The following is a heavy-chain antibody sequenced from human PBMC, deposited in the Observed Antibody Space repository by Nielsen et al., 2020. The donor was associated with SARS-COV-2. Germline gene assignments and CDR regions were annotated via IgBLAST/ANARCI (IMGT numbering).Heavy chain of an antibody. D-gene: IGHD1-7*01. CDR1: GESFSGYY. CDR2: ISNSGTT. V-gene: IGHV4-34*01. Sequence: SETLSLTCAVSGESFSGYYQWRWIRQPPGKGLEWIGEISNSGTTNYNPSLKSRVTMSLDSSKNQFSLKLRSVTAADTAVYFCARGLMSGTPDLYYSYMDVWDKGSTVTVSS. J-gene: IGHJ6*03. CDR3: ARGLMSGTPDLYYSYMDV.